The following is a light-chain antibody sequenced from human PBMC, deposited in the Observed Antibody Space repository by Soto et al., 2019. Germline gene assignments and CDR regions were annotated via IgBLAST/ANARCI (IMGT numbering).Light chain of an antibody. J-gene: IGKJ4*02. CDR3: QQSYRWPLT. CDR2: TAS. Sequence: DIQMTQSPSTLSGSVGDRVTITCRASQTISSCLAWYQQKPGKAPKVLIYTASTLKSGVPSRFSGSGSGTEFTLSISDLQSEDVATYYCQQSYRWPLTFGGGTKVDIK. V-gene: IGKV1-5*03. CDR1: QTISSC.